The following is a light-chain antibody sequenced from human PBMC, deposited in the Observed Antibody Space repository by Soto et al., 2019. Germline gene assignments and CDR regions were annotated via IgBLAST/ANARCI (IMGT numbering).Light chain of an antibody. CDR2: EVS. V-gene: IGLV2-14*01. CDR1: SSDIGAYNY. J-gene: IGLJ1*01. CDR3: SSYTTSSTRV. Sequence: QSALTQPASVSGSPGQSITISCTGTSSDIGAYNYVSWFQQHPGKAPKVMIYEVSNRPSGVSNRFSGSKSGNTASLTISGLQSEDEADYYCSSYTTSSTRVFGTGTKLTV.